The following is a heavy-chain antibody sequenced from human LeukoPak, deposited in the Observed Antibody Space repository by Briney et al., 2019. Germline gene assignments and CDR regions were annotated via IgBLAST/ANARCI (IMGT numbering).Heavy chain of an antibody. J-gene: IGHJ4*02. D-gene: IGHD3-22*01. CDR2: IFTSGST. CDR1: GGSFNNYY. Sequence: SETLSLTCTVSGGSFNNYYWGCIRQPAGKGLEWIGRIFTSGSTDYNPSLKSRVAMSVDTSKKQFSLKLSSMTAADTAVYYCARESKEYDGDRYYYDYWGQGILVTVSS. V-gene: IGHV4-4*07. CDR3: ARESKEYDGDRYYYDY.